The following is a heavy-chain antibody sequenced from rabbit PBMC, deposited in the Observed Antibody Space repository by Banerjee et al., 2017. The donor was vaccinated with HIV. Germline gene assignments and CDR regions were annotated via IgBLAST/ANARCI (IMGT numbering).Heavy chain of an antibody. D-gene: IGHD8-1*01. V-gene: IGHV1S45*01. Sequence: QEQLEESGGDLVKPEGSLTLTCKASGFDLDTYYYMCWVRQAPGKGLEWIACIYTSSGTTYYASWAKGRFTISKTSSTTVTLQMTSLTAADTATYFCAREAAAYAGGTYTTGGDLWGPGTLVTVS. CDR3: AREAAAYAGGTYTTGGDL. J-gene: IGHJ4*01. CDR2: IYTSSGTT. CDR1: GFDLDTYYY.